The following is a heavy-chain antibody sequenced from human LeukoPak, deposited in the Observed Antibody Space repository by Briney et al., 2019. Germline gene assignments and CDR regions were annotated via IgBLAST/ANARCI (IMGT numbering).Heavy chain of an antibody. CDR1: GYTFTSYD. J-gene: IGHJ5*02. CDR3: ARGSGSYYMYSDWFDP. D-gene: IGHD3-10*01. CDR2: MNPNSGNT. V-gene: IGHV1-8*01. Sequence: ASVKVSCKASGYTFTSYDINWVRQATGQGLEWMGWMNPNSGNTGYAQKFQGRVTMTRNTSISTAYMELSSLRSEDTAVYYCARGSGSYYMYSDWFDPWGQGTLVTVSS.